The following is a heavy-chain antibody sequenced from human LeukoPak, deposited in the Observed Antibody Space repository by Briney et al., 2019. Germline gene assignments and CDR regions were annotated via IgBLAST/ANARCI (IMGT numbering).Heavy chain of an antibody. CDR2: IYYSGST. V-gene: IGHV4-59*01. Sequence: PSETLSLTCTVSGGSISSYYWSWIRQPPGKGLEWIGYIYYSGSTNYNPSLKSRVTISVDTSKNQFSLKLSSVTAADTAVYYCARVPDYYDSSGYVDYWGQGTLVTVSS. J-gene: IGHJ4*02. CDR1: GGSISSYY. CDR3: ARVPDYYDSSGYVDY. D-gene: IGHD3-22*01.